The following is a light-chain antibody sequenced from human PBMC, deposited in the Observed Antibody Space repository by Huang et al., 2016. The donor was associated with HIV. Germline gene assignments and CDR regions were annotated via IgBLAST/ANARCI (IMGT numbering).Light chain of an antibody. J-gene: IGKJ2*01. V-gene: IGKV1-39*01. CDR1: KNIRSY. CDR2: DAT. CDR3: QQSYNMPYT. Sequence: DIQVTQSPSSLSTSVGDRVTITCRASKNIRSYLNWYQQKPGTAPKLLIYDATNLQSGVPSRFSAGGSGTDFTLTISSLQPEELATYYCQQSYNMPYTFGQGTMLEIK.